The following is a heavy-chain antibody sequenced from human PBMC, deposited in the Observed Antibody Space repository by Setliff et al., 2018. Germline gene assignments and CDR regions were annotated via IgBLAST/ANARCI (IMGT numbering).Heavy chain of an antibody. J-gene: IGHJ4*02. D-gene: IGHD3-9*01. Sequence: PSETLSLTCSVSGASISSGSNYWSWIRQPAGKGVEWIGYIFTSGSTQYNPSLKSRATISRDTSSNQFSLKLFSVTAADTAVYYCAHSTTFDLHHDYWGQGALVTSPQ. V-gene: IGHV4-61*09. CDR2: IFTSGST. CDR3: AHSTTFDLHHDY. CDR1: GASISSGSNY.